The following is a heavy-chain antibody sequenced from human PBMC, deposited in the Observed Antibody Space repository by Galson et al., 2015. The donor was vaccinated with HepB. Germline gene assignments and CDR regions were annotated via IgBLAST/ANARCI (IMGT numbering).Heavy chain of an antibody. J-gene: IGHJ4*02. CDR3: ARGRSGWPHDNYFDY. Sequence: CAISGDSVSSNGAAWNWIRQSPLRGLEWLGRTYYKSKWYDDYAVSVKSRITINPDTSKNQFSLQLGSVTPEDTAVYYCARGRSGWPHDNYFDYWGQGTLVTVSS. CDR1: GDSVSSNGAA. CDR2: TYYKSKWYD. D-gene: IGHD6-19*01. V-gene: IGHV6-1*01.